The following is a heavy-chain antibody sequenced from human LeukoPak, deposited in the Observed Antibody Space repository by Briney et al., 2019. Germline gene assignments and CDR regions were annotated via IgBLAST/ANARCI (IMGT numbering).Heavy chain of an antibody. CDR2: ISSRSSYI. CDR3: VRRMTGVNNFDY. D-gene: IGHD3-9*01. V-gene: IGHV3-21*01. Sequence: GGSLRLSCAASGFTLSSYSLNWVRQAPGKGLEWVSSISSRSSYIYYADSVKGRFTISRDNAKNSLYLQMNSLRAEDTAVYYCVRRMTGVNNFDYWGQGTLVTVSS. J-gene: IGHJ4*02. CDR1: GFTLSSYS.